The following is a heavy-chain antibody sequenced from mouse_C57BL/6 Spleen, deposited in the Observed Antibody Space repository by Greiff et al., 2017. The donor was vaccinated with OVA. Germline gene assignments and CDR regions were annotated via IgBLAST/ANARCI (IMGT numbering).Heavy chain of an antibody. D-gene: IGHD2-5*01. CDR1: GYAFSSSW. J-gene: IGHJ1*03. CDR2: IYPGDGDT. Sequence: VMLVESGPELVKPGASVKISCKASGYAFSSSWMNWVKQGPGKGLEWIGRIYPGDGDTNYNGKFKGKATLTADKSSSTAYMQLSSLTSEDSAVYFCARWSNFWYFDVWGTGTTVTVSS. V-gene: IGHV1-82*01. CDR3: ARWSNFWYFDV.